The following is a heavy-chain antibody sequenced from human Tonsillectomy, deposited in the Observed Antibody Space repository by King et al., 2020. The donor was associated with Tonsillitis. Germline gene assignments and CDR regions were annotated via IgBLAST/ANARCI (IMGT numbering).Heavy chain of an antibody. CDR2: IYHSGST. D-gene: IGHD1-1*01. Sequence: VQLQESGPGLVKPSEILSLTCAVSGYSISSGYYWRWIRLPTGRGLEWIGRIYHSGSTYYNPSLKSRVTISVDTSKDQFPLMPRSVTAADTAVYYCARDPGWAYMYNCGQGTLVTVSS. J-gene: IGHJ4*02. CDR1: GYSISSGYY. CDR3: ARDPGWAYMYN. V-gene: IGHV4-38-2*02.